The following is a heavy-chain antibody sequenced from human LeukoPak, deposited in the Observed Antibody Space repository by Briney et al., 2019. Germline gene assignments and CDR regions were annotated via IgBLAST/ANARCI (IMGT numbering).Heavy chain of an antibody. CDR1: GGTFSSYA. V-gene: IGHV1-69*13. Sequence: ASVKVSCKASGGTFSSYAISWVRQAPGQGLEWMGGIIPIFGTANYAQKFQGRVTITADESTSTAYMELSSLRSEGTAVYYCASSLGSSGYFHFDYWGQGTLVTVSS. CDR3: ASSLGSSGYFHFDY. D-gene: IGHD3-22*01. J-gene: IGHJ4*02. CDR2: IIPIFGTA.